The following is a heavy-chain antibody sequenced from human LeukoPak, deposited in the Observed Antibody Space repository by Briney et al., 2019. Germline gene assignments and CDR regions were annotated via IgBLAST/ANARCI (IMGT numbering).Heavy chain of an antibody. J-gene: IGHJ4*02. CDR1: GFSFSNYG. CDR3: ARGAIAPRLLSY. V-gene: IGHV3-33*01. D-gene: IGHD6-6*01. Sequence: GGSLRLSCAASGFSFSNYGMHWVRQAPGKGREWVAVIWSNGINRYYADSVKGRFTFSRDNSKNTPSLQMNSLRAEDTAVYYCARGAIAPRLLSYWGQGTLVTVSS. CDR2: IWSNGINR.